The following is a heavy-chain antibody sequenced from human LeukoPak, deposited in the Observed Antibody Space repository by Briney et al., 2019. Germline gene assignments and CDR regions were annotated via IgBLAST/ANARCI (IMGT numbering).Heavy chain of an antibody. CDR2: ISGTGGNT. D-gene: IGHD3-22*01. CDR3: AKASSHSSGCITY. V-gene: IGHV3-23*01. Sequence: GGSLRLSCAASGFTFSSYAMSWVRQAPGNGLEWVSGISGTGGNTDHADSVKGRFTISRDNSKDTLYLQMNSLRAEDTAIYYCAKASSHSSGCITYWGRGTLVTVSS. J-gene: IGHJ4*02. CDR1: GFTFSSYA.